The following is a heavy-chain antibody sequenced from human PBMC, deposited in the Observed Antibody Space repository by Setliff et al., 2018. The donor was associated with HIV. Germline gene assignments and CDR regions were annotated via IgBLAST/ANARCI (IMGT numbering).Heavy chain of an antibody. CDR1: GFTFSDHY. CDR2: IRGDSTSI. D-gene: IGHD2-8*02. Sequence: GGSLRLSCEASGFTFSDHYMTWIRQAPGKGLEWISYIRGDSTSINYADSVKGRFIISRDNAKNSLYLQMNSLRAEDTAVYYCTRDPRLVDFWGQGTMVTV. CDR3: TRDPRLVDF. J-gene: IGHJ3*01. V-gene: IGHV3-11*05.